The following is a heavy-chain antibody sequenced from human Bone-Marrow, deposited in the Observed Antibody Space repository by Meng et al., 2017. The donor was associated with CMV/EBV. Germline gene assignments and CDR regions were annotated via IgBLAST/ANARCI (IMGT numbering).Heavy chain of an antibody. V-gene: IGHV1-18*01. Sequence: QVQAGQSGAEGKTPAASVKLSWKASGYTFTSYGISWVRQAPGQGLEWMGWISAYNGNTNYAQKLQGRVTMTADTSTSTAYMELRSLRSDDTAVYYCARGHGDYFDYWGQGTLVTVSS. J-gene: IGHJ4*02. CDR3: ARGHGDYFDY. D-gene: IGHD4-17*01. CDR2: ISAYNGNT. CDR1: GYTFTSYG.